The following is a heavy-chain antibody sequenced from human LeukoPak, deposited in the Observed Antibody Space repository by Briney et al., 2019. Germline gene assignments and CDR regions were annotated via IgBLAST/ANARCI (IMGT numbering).Heavy chain of an antibody. Sequence: SETLSLTCTVSGGSISSYYGSWIRQPPGKGLEWIGYIHYSGRTKYDPSLESRVTISVDTSKNQFSLKVSSVTAPDTAIYYCARPQDGYGDYFDFWGQGILVTVSS. J-gene: IGHJ4*02. CDR1: GGSISSYY. CDR2: IHYSGRT. V-gene: IGHV4-59*08. D-gene: IGHD5-24*01. CDR3: ARPQDGYGDYFDF.